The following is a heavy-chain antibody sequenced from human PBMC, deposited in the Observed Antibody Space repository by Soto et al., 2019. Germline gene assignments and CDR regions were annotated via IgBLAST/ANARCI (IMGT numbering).Heavy chain of an antibody. CDR2: INAGNGNT. CDR3: ARGPDYGDYATYFDY. CDR1: GYTFTSYA. Sequence: QVQLVQSGAEVKKPGASVKVSCKASGYTFTSYAMHWVRQAPGQRLEWMGWINAGNGNTKYSQKFQGRVTITRDTSASTAYMELSSLRSEDTAVYYCARGPDYGDYATYFDYWGQGTLVTVSS. J-gene: IGHJ4*02. V-gene: IGHV1-3*01. D-gene: IGHD4-17*01.